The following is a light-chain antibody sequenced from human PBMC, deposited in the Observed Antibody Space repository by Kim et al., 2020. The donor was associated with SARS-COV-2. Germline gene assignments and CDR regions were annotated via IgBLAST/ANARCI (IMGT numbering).Light chain of an antibody. V-gene: IGKV1-5*03. CDR3: QQYNSYSLT. CDR2: KAS. Sequence: ASVGDRVTITCRASQSSNSWLAWYQQKPGKVPKLMIYKASSLESGVPSRFSGGGSGTEFTLTISSLEPDDFATYYCQQYNSYSLTFGGGTKVDIK. CDR1: QSSNSW. J-gene: IGKJ4*01.